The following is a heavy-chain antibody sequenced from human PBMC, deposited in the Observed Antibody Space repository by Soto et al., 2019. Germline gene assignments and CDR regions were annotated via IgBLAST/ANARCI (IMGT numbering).Heavy chain of an antibody. J-gene: IGHJ4*02. CDR3: AKDRLGYSINFDY. CDR2: ISWKSGII. V-gene: IGHV3-9*01. CDR1: GFTFDDYA. Sequence: EVQLVESGGGLVQPGRSLRLSCAASGFTFDDYAMHWVRQAPGKGLEWVSGISWKSGIIGYADSVKGRFTISRDNAKNSLYLQMNSLRAEDTAVYYCAKDRLGYSINFDYWGQGTLVTVSS. D-gene: IGHD6-13*01.